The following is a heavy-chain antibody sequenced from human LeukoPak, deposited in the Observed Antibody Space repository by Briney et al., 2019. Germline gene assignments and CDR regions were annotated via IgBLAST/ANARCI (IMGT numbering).Heavy chain of an antibody. J-gene: IGHJ4*02. CDR2: ISYDGSNK. V-gene: IGHV3-30-3*01. CDR3: ARDLQSIAAAGFFDY. CDR1: GFTFSSYA. Sequence: EGSLRLSCAASGFTFSSYAMHWVRQAPGKGLEWVAVISYDGSNKYYADSVKDRFTISRDNSKNTLYLQMNSLRAEDTAVYYCARDLQSIAAAGFFDYWGQGTLVTVSS. D-gene: IGHD6-13*01.